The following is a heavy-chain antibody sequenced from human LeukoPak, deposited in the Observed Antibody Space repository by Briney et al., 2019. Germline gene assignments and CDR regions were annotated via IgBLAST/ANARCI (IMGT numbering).Heavy chain of an antibody. CDR2: IYYSGST. D-gene: IGHD3-10*01. CDR3: ARVTGSGRGDNWFDP. CDR1: GGSISSYY. Sequence: SETLSLTCTVSGGSISSYYWSWIRQPPGKGLEWIGYIYYSGSTNYNPSLKSRVTISVDTSKNQFSLKLSSVTAADTAVYYCARVTGSGRGDNWFDPWGQGTLVTVSS. V-gene: IGHV4-59*12. J-gene: IGHJ5*02.